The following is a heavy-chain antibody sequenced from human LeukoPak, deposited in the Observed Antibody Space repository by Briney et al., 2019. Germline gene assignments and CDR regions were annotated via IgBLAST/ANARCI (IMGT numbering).Heavy chain of an antibody. CDR1: GGSISSGDYY. J-gene: IGHJ6*02. CDR3: ARASIAASYYYYGMDV. Sequence: PSETLSLTSTVSGGSISSGDYYWRWLRQPPGRGLECNRYIYYSGSTHYNPSLKSLVTRSVDTSKNQFSLNLSSVTAADTAVYYCARASIAASYYYYGMDVWVQGTTVTVSS. CDR2: IYYSGST. V-gene: IGHV4-30-4*01. D-gene: IGHD6-6*01.